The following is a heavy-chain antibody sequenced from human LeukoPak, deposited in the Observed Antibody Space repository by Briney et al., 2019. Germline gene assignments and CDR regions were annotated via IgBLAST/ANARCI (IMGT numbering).Heavy chain of an antibody. CDR2: ISSSSSYI. J-gene: IGHJ6*03. V-gene: IGHV3-21*01. Sequence: KPGGSLRLSCAASGFTFSSYSMNWVRQAPGKGLEWVSSISSSSSYIYYADSVKGRFTISRDNAKNSLYLQMNSLRAEDTAVYYCARPPRLAVPAAQDYYYYYMDVWGKGTTVTVSS. D-gene: IGHD2-2*01. CDR3: ARPPRLAVPAAQDYYYYYMDV. CDR1: GFTFSSYS.